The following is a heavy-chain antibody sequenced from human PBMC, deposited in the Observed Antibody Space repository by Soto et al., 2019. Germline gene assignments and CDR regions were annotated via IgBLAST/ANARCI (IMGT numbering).Heavy chain of an antibody. D-gene: IGHD5-12*01. CDR3: VRGPGAYVYFGFDI. CDR2: INPDGGGT. V-gene: IGHV3-74*01. Sequence: GGSLRLSCAASRFSNSWMHWVRQVPGKGLVWVSRINPDGGGTNYADFVKGRFTISRDYATDTVYLQMNSLRAEDTAVYYCVRGPGAYVYFGFDIWGQGTMVTVSS. CDR1: RFSNSW. J-gene: IGHJ3*02.